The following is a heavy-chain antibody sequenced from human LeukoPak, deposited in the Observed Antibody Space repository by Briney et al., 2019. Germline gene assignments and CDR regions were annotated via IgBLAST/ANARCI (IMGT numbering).Heavy chain of an antibody. CDR2: INSDGSST. CDR3: AREGVATMEYFDY. D-gene: IGHD5-12*01. J-gene: IGHJ4*02. CDR1: GFTFSSYW. Sequence: PGGSLRLSCAASGFTFSSYWMHWVRQAPGKGLVWVSRINSDGSSTNYADSVKGRFTISRDSAKNTLYLQMNSLRAEDTAVYYCAREGVATMEYFDYWGQGTLVTVSS. V-gene: IGHV3-74*01.